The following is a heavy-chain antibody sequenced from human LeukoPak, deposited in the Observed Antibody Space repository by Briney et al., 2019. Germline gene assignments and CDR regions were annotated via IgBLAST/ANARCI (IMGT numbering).Heavy chain of an antibody. V-gene: IGHV3-48*03. D-gene: IGHD4-23*01. CDR2: ISSSGSTI. J-gene: IGHJ4*02. Sequence: GGSLRLSCAASGFTFSSYAMSWVRQAPGKGLEWVSYISSSGSTIYYADSVKGRFTISRDNAKNSLYLQMNSLRAEDTAVYYCARDYGGSSPFDYWGQGTLVTVSS. CDR1: GFTFSSYA. CDR3: ARDYGGSSPFDY.